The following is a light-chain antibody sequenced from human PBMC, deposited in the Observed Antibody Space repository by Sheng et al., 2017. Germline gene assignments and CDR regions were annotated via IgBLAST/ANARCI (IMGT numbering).Light chain of an antibody. CDR2: QAS. V-gene: IGKV1-5*03. CDR3: QQYNTYWT. Sequence: DIQMTQSPSTLSASIGDRVSITCRASQSISSWLAWYQQKPGKAPKLLIHQASSLQSGVPSRFSGSGSGTEFTLTISSLQPDDFASYYCQQYNTYWTFGQGTKVEMK. CDR1: QSISSW. J-gene: IGKJ1*01.